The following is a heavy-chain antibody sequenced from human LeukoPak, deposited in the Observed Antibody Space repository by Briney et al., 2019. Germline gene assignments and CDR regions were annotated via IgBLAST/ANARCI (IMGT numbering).Heavy chain of an antibody. V-gene: IGHV1-69*13. Sequence: GASVTVSCMASGGTFSSYAISWVRQAPGQGLEWMGGIIPIFGTANYAQMFQGRVTITADESTSTAYVELSSLRSEDTAAYYCASSRGCSSTGCYVGGGWYYYYGMGVWGNGTTVTVSS. CDR3: ASSRGCSSTGCYVGGGWYYYYGMGV. D-gene: IGHD2-2*01. CDR1: GGTFSSYA. CDR2: IIPIFGTA. J-gene: IGHJ6*04.